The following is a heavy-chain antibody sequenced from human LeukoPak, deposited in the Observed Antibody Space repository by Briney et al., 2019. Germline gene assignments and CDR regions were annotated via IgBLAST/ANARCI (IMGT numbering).Heavy chain of an antibody. CDR1: RFTFGSYW. V-gene: IGHV3-74*01. Sequence: GGSLRLSCAASRFTFGSYWMHWVRQAPGKGLLWVSRINGEGSSAYYADSVKGRFTISRDNANNTLYLQMNSLRDEDTAVYYCTRADTGRLHGLDIWGQGTRVTVSS. CDR3: TRADTGRLHGLDI. D-gene: IGHD5-18*01. CDR2: INGEGSSA. J-gene: IGHJ3*02.